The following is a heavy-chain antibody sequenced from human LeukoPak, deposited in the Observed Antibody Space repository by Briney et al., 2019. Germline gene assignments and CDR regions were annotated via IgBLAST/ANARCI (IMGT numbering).Heavy chain of an antibody. J-gene: IGHJ3*02. CDR3: ARGYESDAFDI. Sequence: SETLSLTCTVSGGSISSGDYYWSWIRQPPGKGLEWIGYVYYSGSTYYNPSLKSRVTISVDTSKNQFSLKLSSVTAADTAVYYCARGYESDAFDIWGQGTMVTVSS. V-gene: IGHV4-30-4*01. D-gene: IGHD2-2*01. CDR1: GGSISSGDYY. CDR2: VYYSGST.